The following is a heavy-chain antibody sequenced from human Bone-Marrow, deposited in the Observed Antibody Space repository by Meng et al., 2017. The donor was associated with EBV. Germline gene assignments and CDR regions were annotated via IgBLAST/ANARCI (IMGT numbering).Heavy chain of an antibody. J-gene: IGHJ4*02. V-gene: IGHV3-11*01. D-gene: IGHD5-12*01. CDR3: ARFPDIVATMEIDY. CDR1: GFTFSDYY. CDR2: ISSSGSTI. Sequence: QVQLVESGGXXVXPGXFLXLSCAASGFTFSDYYMSWIRQAPGKGLEWVSYISSSGSTIYYADSVKGRFTISRDNAKNSLYLQMNSLRAEDTAVYYCARFPDIVATMEIDYWGQGTLVTVSS.